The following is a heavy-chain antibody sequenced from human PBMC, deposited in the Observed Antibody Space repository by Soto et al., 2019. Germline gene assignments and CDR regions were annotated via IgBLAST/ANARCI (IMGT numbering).Heavy chain of an antibody. Sequence: GASVKVSCMASGYTFTSYAMHWVRQAPGQRLEWMGWINAGNGNTKYSQKFQGRVTITRDTSASTAYMELSSLRSEDTAVYYCARVLDSSGYYYRLGYSGQGTFVPVSA. V-gene: IGHV1-3*01. J-gene: IGHJ4*02. CDR1: GYTFTSYA. CDR2: INAGNGNT. CDR3: ARVLDSSGYYYRLGY. D-gene: IGHD3-22*01.